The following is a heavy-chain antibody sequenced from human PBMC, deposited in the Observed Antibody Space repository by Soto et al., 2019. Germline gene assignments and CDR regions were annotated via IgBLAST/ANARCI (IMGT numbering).Heavy chain of an antibody. CDR3: ASGGDCSSTSCYYYFDY. J-gene: IGHJ4*02. D-gene: IGHD2-2*01. CDR1: GYTFTSYD. CDR2: MNPNSGNT. Sequence: ASVKVSCKASGYTFTSYDINWVRQATGQGLEWMGWMNPNSGNTGYAQKFQGRVTMTRNTSISTAYMELSSLRSEDTAVYYCASGGDCSSTSCYYYFDYWGQGTLVTVSS. V-gene: IGHV1-8*01.